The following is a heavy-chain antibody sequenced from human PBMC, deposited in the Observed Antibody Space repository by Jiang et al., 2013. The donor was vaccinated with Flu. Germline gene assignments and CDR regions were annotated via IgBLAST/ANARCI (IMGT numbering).Heavy chain of an antibody. D-gene: IGHD2-8*01. V-gene: IGHV1-24*01. CDR2: FDPEDGET. Sequence: GAEVKKPGASVKVSCKVSGYTLTELSMHWVRQAPGKGLEWMGRFDPEDGETIYAQNSQGRVTMTEDTSTDTAYMELSSLRSEDTAVYYCATMRIIVVMVYTSRGGMDVWGQGTTVTVSS. CDR3: ATMRIIVVMVYTSRGGMDV. J-gene: IGHJ6*02. CDR1: GYTLTELS.